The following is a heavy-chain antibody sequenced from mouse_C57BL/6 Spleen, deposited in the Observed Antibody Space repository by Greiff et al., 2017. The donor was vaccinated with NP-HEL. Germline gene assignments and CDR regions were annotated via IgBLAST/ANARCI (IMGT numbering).Heavy chain of an antibody. CDR3: ARGYGKYFDY. CDR2: ISSGSSTI. D-gene: IGHD2-1*01. V-gene: IGHV5-17*01. J-gene: IGHJ2*01. Sequence: EVMLVESGGGLVKPGGSLKLSCAASGFTFSDYGMHWVRQAPEKGLEWVAYISSGSSTIYYADTVKGRFTISIDNAKNTLFLQMTSLRSEDTAMYYCARGYGKYFDYWGQGTTLTVSS. CDR1: GFTFSDYG.